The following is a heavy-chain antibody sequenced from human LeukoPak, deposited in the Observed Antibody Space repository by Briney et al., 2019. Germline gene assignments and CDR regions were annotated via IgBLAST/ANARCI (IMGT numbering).Heavy chain of an antibody. D-gene: IGHD2-21*02. V-gene: IGHV3-7*01. CDR1: GFTFSSYW. Sequence: GGSLRLSCAASGFTFSSYWMSWVRQAPGKGLEWVANIKQDGSGKYYVDSVKGRFTISKDDAKNSLYLQMNSLRAEDTAVYYCARQCGGDCSRAFDIWGPGTMVTVSS. CDR2: IKQDGSGK. CDR3: ARQCGGDCSRAFDI. J-gene: IGHJ3*02.